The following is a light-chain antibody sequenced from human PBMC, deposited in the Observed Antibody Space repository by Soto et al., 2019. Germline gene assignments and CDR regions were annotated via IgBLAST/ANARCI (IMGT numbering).Light chain of an antibody. J-gene: IGKJ2*01. CDR3: QRYDGY. CDR2: GAS. Sequence: DTQMTQSPSTLSASVGDTVTITCRARQNINNWLAWYQQKPEKVPKLLIYGASTLEDGVPSRFSGSRSGTEFTLTNNSLQADDFATYYCQRYDGYFGQGTKLEIK. V-gene: IGKV1-5*01. CDR1: QNINNW.